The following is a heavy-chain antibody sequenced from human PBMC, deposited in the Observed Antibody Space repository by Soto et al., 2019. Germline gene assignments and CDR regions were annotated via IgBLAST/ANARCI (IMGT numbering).Heavy chain of an antibody. CDR1: GGSVNDYY. V-gene: IGHV4-59*02. CDR2: VYYIGST. J-gene: IGHJ6*02. D-gene: IGHD1-26*01. Sequence: QVQLQESGPGLVKPSETLSLTCSVSGGSVNDYYWSWVRQPPGKGLEWIGFVYYIGSTNYNPSLKSRVTISVDTSKNQFSLKLRSVNAAETAVYYCARGANYYYYHGIDGWGQGTTVTVSS. CDR3: ARGANYYYYHGIDG.